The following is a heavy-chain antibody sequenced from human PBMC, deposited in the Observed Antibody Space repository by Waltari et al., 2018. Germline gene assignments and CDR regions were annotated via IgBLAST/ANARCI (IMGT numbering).Heavy chain of an antibody. CDR1: GFTFSSYG. V-gene: IGHV3-30*02. D-gene: IGHD6-13*01. CDR2: LRYDGSNK. Sequence: QVQLVESGGGVVQPGGSLRLSCAASGFTFSSYGMHWVRQAPGKGLEWVAFLRYDGSNKYYADAVKRRFTISRDNSKNTLYLQMNSLRAEDTAVYYCAKDPIAAAGYYYYMDVWGKGTTVTVSS. J-gene: IGHJ6*03. CDR3: AKDPIAAAGYYYYMDV.